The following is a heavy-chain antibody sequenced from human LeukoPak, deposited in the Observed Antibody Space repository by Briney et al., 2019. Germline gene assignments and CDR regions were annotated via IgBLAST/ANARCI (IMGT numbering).Heavy chain of an antibody. CDR3: ARAPMPNYYYYYMDV. V-gene: IGHV4-61*02. CDR2: IYTSGST. J-gene: IGHJ6*03. CDR1: GGSISSGSYY. Sequence: SETLSLTRTVSGGSISSGSYYWSWIRQPAGKGLEWIGRIYTSGSTNYNPSLKSRATISVDTSKNQFSLKLSSVTAADTAVYYCARAPMPNYYYYYMDVWGKGTTVTVSS. D-gene: IGHD2-2*01.